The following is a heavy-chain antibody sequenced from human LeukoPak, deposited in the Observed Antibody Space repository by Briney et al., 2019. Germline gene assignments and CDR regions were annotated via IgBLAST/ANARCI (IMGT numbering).Heavy chain of an antibody. V-gene: IGHV1-18*04. CDR1: GYTFPTYA. J-gene: IGHJ4*02. CDR2: IRVYNGNT. Sequence: ASVKVSCKASGYTFPTYAITWVRQAPGQGLEWMGWIRVYNGNTNYAQKLQGRVTMTTDTSTSTAYMELRSLISDDTAFYYCARVRYGPGTYHESPSFDYWGQGTLVTVSS. D-gene: IGHD3-10*01. CDR3: ARVRYGPGTYHESPSFDY.